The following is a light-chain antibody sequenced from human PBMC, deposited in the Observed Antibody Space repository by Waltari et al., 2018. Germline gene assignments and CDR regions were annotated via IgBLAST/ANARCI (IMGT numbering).Light chain of an antibody. CDR3: AAWDDSLSGWV. CDR1: SSNIGSNY. Sequence: QSVLTQPPSASGTPGQRVTISCSGSSSNIGSNYVYWYQQLPGTAPKLLIYRNNQRPSGVPDRFCGSKSGTSASLAISGLRSEDEADYYWAAWDDSLSGWVFGGGTKLTVL. J-gene: IGLJ3*02. V-gene: IGLV1-47*01. CDR2: RNN.